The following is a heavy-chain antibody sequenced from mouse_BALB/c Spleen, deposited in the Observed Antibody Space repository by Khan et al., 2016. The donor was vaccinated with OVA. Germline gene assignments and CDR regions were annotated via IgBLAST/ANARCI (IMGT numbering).Heavy chain of an antibody. Sequence: QMQLQQSGAELVRPGSSVKISCKASGYTFSSSWMNWVKQRPGQGLEWIGQIFPGDGDTNYNGKFKGKATLTADKSSRTAYMQLISLTSEDSAVYFCARYYGSRFAYWGQGTLVTVSA. D-gene: IGHD1-1*01. CDR1: GYTFSSSW. CDR2: IFPGDGDT. CDR3: ARYYGSRFAY. J-gene: IGHJ3*01. V-gene: IGHV1-80*01.